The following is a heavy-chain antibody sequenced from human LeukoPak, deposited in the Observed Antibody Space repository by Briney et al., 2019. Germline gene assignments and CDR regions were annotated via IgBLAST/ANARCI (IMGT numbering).Heavy chain of an antibody. CDR1: GGTFSNDA. Sequence: SVKVSCKASGGTFSNDAISWVRQAPGQGLEWMGRVIPTLGIALYAQRFKGRVTITADKSTSTAYMELSSLTFEDTAVYFCARDFVCTVNCKDSWGQGTLVTVSS. CDR3: ARDFVCTVNCKDS. V-gene: IGHV1-69*04. J-gene: IGHJ5*01. D-gene: IGHD3-9*01. CDR2: VIPTLGIA.